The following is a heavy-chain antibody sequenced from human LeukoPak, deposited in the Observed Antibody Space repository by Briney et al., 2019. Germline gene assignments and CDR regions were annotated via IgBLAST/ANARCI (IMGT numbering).Heavy chain of an antibody. J-gene: IGHJ4*02. CDR1: GFTVSSNY. Sequence: GGSLRLSCAASGFTVSSNYMSWVRQAPGKGLEWVSVIYSGGSTYYADSVKGRFTISRDNSKNTLYLQMNSLRAEDTAVYYCARGANRYCSGGSCSYFDYWGQGTLVTVSS. CDR2: IYSGGST. V-gene: IGHV3-53*01. D-gene: IGHD2-15*01. CDR3: ARGANRYCSGGSCSYFDY.